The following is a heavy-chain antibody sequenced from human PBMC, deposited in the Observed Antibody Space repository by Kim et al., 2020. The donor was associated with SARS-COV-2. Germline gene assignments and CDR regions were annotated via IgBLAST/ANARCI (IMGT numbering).Heavy chain of an antibody. J-gene: IGHJ4*02. CDR3: AREGGIYCSGGSCYYNY. Sequence: GGSLRLSCAASGFTFSSYGMHWVRQAQGKGLEWVAVIWYDGSNKYYADSVKGRFTISRDNSKNTLYLQMNSLRAEDTAVYYCAREGGIYCSGGSCYYNYWGQGTLVTVSS. CDR2: IWYDGSNK. V-gene: IGHV3-33*01. CDR1: GFTFSSYG. D-gene: IGHD2-15*01.